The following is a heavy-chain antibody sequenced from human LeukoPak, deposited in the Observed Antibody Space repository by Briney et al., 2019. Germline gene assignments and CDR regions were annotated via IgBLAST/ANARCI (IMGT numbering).Heavy chain of an antibody. V-gene: IGHV4-34*01. J-gene: IGHJ4*02. CDR3: AAYSYGCFDY. CDR2: INHSGST. D-gene: IGHD5-18*01. CDR1: GGSISSFY. Sequence: TSETLSLTCTVSGGSISSFYWSWIRQPPGKGLEWIGEINHSGSTNYNPSLKSRVTISVDTSKNQFSLKLSSVTAADTAVYYCAAYSYGCFDYWGQGTLVTVSS.